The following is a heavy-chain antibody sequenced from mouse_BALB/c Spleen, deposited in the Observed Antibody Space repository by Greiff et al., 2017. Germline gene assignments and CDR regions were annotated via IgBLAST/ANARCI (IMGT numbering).Heavy chain of an antibody. Sequence: VQLQQSGAELVKPGASVKLSCKASGYTFTSYYMYWVKQRPGQGLEWIGEINPSNGGTNFNEKFKSKATLTVDKSSSTAYMQLSSLTSEDSAVYYCTIALTTADYWGQGTTLTVSS. D-gene: IGHD1-2*01. J-gene: IGHJ2*01. CDR2: INPSNGGT. CDR1: GYTFTSYY. CDR3: TIALTTADY. V-gene: IGHV1S16*01.